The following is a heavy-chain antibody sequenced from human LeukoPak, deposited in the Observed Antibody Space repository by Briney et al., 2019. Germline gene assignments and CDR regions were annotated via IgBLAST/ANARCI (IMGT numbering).Heavy chain of an antibody. V-gene: IGHV3-9*01. D-gene: IGHD2-2*01. CDR1: GFTFDDYA. J-gene: IGHJ4*02. CDR2: LSWNSGTI. CDR3: AKGSYAPYYLDS. Sequence: GGSLRLSCAASGFTFDDYAMHWGRQAPGKGLEGVSGLSWNSGTIAYAGSVKGRFTISRDNAKNSLYLQMNNLRPEDTAFYYCAKGSYAPYYLDSWGQGTLVTVSS.